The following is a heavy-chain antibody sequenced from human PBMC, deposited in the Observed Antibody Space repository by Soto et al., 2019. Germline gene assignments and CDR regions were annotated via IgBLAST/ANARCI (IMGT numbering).Heavy chain of an antibody. V-gene: IGHV3-33*01. CDR3: ARWDETWGYYYMDV. CDR1: GFTFSSYG. D-gene: IGHD1-26*01. J-gene: IGHJ6*03. CDR2: IWYDGSNK. Sequence: GGSLRLSCAASGFTFSSYGMHWVRQAPGKGLEWVAVIWYDGSNKYYADSVKGRFTISRDNSKNTLYLQMNSLRAEDTAVYYCARWDETWGYYYMDVWGKGTTVTVSS.